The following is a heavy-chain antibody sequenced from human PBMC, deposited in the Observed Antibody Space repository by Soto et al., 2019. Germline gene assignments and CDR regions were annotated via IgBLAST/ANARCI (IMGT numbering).Heavy chain of an antibody. CDR3: ARAYGSGSYYNWFDP. CDR2: INWNGGST. V-gene: IGHV3-20*04. CDR1: GFTFDDYG. J-gene: IGHJ5*02. D-gene: IGHD3-10*01. Sequence: GGSLRLSCAASGFTFDDYGMSWVRQAPGKGLEWVSGINWNGGSTGYADSVKGRFTISRDNAKNSLYLQMNSLRAEDTALYYCARAYGSGSYYNWFDPWGQGTLVTVSS.